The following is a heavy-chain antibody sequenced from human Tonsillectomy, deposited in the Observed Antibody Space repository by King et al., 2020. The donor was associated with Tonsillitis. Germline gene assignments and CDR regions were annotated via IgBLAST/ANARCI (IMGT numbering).Heavy chain of an antibody. Sequence: EVQLVESGGGLVKPGGSLRVSCAASGFTFNSHNMNWVRQAPGKGLEWVSSISATSSYIYYADSVKGRFTISRDNAKNSLYLQMNNLRADDTAVYYCARDSAGSYPYNWCDPWGQGTLVTVSS. CDR3: ARDSAGSYPYNWCDP. V-gene: IGHV3-21*01. CDR1: GFTFNSHN. J-gene: IGHJ5*02. CDR2: ISATSSYI. D-gene: IGHD1-26*01.